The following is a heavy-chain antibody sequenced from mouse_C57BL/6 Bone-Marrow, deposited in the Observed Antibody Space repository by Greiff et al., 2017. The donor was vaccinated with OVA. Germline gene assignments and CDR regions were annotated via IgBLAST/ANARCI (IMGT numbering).Heavy chain of an antibody. J-gene: IGHJ2*01. CDR2: IDPENGDT. Sequence: EVQLQQSGAELVRPGASVKLSCTASGFNIKDDYMHWVKQRPEQGLEWIGWIDPENGDTEYASKFQGKTTITADTSSNTAYLQLSSLTSEDSAVYYCARGTGTRDYWGQGTTLTVSS. V-gene: IGHV14-4*01. CDR3: ARGTGTRDY. CDR1: GFNIKDDY. D-gene: IGHD4-1*01.